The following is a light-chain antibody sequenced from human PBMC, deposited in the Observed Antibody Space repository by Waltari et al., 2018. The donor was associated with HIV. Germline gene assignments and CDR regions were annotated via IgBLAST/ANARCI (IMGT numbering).Light chain of an antibody. J-gene: IGLJ2*01. CDR1: SSDVGNYTY. CDR3: TSYGGINNYVV. Sequence: QSALTQPPSASGSPGQSVTISCTGTSSDVGNYTYVSWYQQHPGHAPKLMIFEVSRRPSGVPHRFSGSKSGTTASLTVSGLQAEDEADYYCTSYGGINNYVVFGGGTKLTVL. CDR2: EVS. V-gene: IGLV2-8*01.